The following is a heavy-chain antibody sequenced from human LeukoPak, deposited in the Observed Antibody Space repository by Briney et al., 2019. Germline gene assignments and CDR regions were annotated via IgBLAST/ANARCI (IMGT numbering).Heavy chain of an antibody. Sequence: GGSLRLSCAASGFSFISYGMHWVRQAPGKGLEWVGVISDDGRSKDYADSVKGRFTISRDNSKDTLYLQMNSLRAEDTTVYYCAKRPSDYGDYVSYFDYWGRGTLVTVSS. CDR2: ISDDGRSK. J-gene: IGHJ4*02. CDR1: GFSFISYG. CDR3: AKRPSDYGDYVSYFDY. D-gene: IGHD4-17*01. V-gene: IGHV3-30*18.